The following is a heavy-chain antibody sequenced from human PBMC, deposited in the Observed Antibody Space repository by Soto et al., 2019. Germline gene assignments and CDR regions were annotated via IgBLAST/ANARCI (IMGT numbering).Heavy chain of an antibody. CDR3: ATSQKGYNWNYFDH. V-gene: IGHV4-39*01. J-gene: IGHJ4*02. D-gene: IGHD1-20*01. CDR2: VFYTGFT. CDR1: GGSISGSYYY. Sequence: TLSLTCAVSGGSISGSYYYWAWLRQSPGKGPEWIGSVFYTGFTSYNPSRESRVSVSVDTSKSQFSLKLSAVTAADTAVYSCATSQKGYNWNYFDHWGQGALVTVSS.